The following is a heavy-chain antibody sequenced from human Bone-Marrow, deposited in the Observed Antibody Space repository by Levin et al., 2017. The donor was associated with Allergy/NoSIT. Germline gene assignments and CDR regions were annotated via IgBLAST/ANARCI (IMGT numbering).Heavy chain of an antibody. V-gene: IGHV3-11*01. CDR1: GFDFSKYY. CDR2: ISAGGSNI. CDR3: ARESRVAVSHT. Sequence: GGSLRLSCVTSGFDFSKYYMSWVRQTPGKGLQWISYISAGGSNIYYEDSVEGRFTISRDNAKNSLFLQMDSLRVDDTGVYYCARESRVAVSHTWGQGTVVTVSS. D-gene: IGHD2-15*01. J-gene: IGHJ5*02.